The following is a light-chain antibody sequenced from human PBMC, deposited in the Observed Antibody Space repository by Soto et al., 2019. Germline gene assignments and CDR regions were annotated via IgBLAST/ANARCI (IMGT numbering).Light chain of an antibody. CDR2: GTS. V-gene: IGKV3-20*01. CDR1: QSVRSSY. Sequence: EIVLTQSPGALSLSPGERATLSCRASQSVRSSYLAWYQQKPGQAPRLLISGTSSRATGIPDRFSGSGSGTDFTLTINRLEPEDFAVYYCQQLSSYPLTFGGGTKVDIK. J-gene: IGKJ4*01. CDR3: QQLSSYPLT.